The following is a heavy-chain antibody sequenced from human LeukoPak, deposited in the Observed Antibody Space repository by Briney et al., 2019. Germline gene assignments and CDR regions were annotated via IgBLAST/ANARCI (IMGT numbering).Heavy chain of an antibody. CDR3: ARDRGYYYDSSGYYYYY. D-gene: IGHD3-22*01. CDR2: IKRDGSEK. V-gene: IGHV3-7*01. Sequence: GGSLRLSCAASGFTFSSYWMSWVRQAPGKGLEWVANIKRDGSEKYYVDSVKGRFTISRDNAKNSLYLQMNSLRAEDTAVYYCARDRGYYYDSSGYYYYYWGQGTLVTVSS. CDR1: GFTFSSYW. J-gene: IGHJ4*02.